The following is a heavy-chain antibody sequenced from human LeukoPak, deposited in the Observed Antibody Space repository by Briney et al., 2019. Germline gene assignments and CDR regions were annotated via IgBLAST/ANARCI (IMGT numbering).Heavy chain of an antibody. D-gene: IGHD6-19*01. V-gene: IGHV3-30*03. CDR1: GFTFSSYG. CDR2: ISYDGSNK. Sequence: PGRSLRLSCAASGFTFSSYGMHWVRQAPGKGLEWVAVISYDGSNKYYADSVKGRFTISRDNSKNTLYLQMNSLRAEDTAVYYCAREATSSGWADAFDIWGQGTMVTVSS. CDR3: AREATSSGWADAFDI. J-gene: IGHJ3*02.